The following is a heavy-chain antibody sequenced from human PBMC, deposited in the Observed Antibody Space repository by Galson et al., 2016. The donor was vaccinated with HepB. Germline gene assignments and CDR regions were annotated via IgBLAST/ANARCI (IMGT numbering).Heavy chain of an antibody. Sequence: SLRLSCAVSGFTFRSYCMQWVRQAPRKGLEWVAVIWNDGSERHYGDSVKGRFTISRDDSKNMVYLQMNSGRGEDTAVYYCVRWGMLGITLDHWGQGTLVTVSS. CDR1: GFTFRSYC. CDR3: VRWGMLGITLDH. V-gene: IGHV3-33*01. D-gene: IGHD2-8*01. CDR2: IWNDGSER. J-gene: IGHJ5*02.